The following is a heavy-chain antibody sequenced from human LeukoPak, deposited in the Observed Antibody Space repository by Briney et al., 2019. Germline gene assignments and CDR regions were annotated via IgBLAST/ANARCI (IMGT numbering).Heavy chain of an antibody. J-gene: IGHJ3*02. V-gene: IGHV3-30*18. D-gene: IGHD3-3*01. CDR2: ISYDGSNK. CDR3: AKVRTDYDFWSGAFDI. Sequence: GGSLRLSCAASGFTFSSYSMNWVRQAPGKGLEWVAVISYDGSNKYYADSVKGRFTISRDNSKNTLYLQMNSLRAEDTAVYYCAKVRTDYDFWSGAFDIWGQGTMVTVS. CDR1: GFTFSSYS.